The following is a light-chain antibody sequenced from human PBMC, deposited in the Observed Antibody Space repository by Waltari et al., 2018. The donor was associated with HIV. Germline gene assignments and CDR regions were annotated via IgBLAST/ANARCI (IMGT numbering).Light chain of an antibody. CDR2: ESV. V-gene: IGLV1-51*01. J-gene: IGLJ2*01. CDR1: TSNIGKNF. CDR3: QTWDSGLNGIV. Sequence: QSLLTQPPSVSAAPGQQVTISCSGNTSNIGKNFVSWYRHSPGAAPRLLIFESVHPAAGIPDRFSASVSGASAALTVTALQGDDEADYYCQTWDSGLNGIVFGGGTKLTVL.